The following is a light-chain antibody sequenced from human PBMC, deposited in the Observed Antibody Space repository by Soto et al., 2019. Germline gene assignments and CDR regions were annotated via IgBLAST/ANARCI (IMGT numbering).Light chain of an antibody. CDR3: QSYDSSLSGHVV. V-gene: IGLV1-40*01. CDR1: SSNIGAGYD. CDR2: GNS. J-gene: IGLJ2*01. Sequence: PVLTQPPSVSGAPGQRVTISCTGSSSNIGAGYDVHWYQQLPGTAPKLLIYGNSNRPSGVPDRFSGSKSGTSASLAITGLQAEDEADYYCQSYDSSLSGHVVFGGGTKVTVL.